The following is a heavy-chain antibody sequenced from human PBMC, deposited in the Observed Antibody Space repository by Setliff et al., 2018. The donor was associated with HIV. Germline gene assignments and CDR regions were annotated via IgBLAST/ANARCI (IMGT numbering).Heavy chain of an antibody. Sequence: PGGSLRLSSEVSGLAFKSYWMHWVRQAPGEGLEWVARIDIGGSRTNYADSVKGRFSISRDNAKNTLYLQMNDLTVDYTGVYYCGREYYGILTGYYLDHWGQGTRVTVSS. J-gene: IGHJ4*02. CDR1: GLAFKSYW. CDR3: GREYYGILTGYYLDH. CDR2: IDIGGSRT. V-gene: IGHV3-74*01. D-gene: IGHD3-9*01.